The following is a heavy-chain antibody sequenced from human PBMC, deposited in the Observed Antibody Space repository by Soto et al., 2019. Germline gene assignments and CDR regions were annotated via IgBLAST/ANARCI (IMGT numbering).Heavy chain of an antibody. V-gene: IGHV4-61*08. D-gene: IGHD3-10*01. CDR3: ARHRGSGSYKFASCYYYGMDV. J-gene: IGHJ6*02. CDR1: GGSISSGDYY. Sequence: SETLSLTCTVSGGSISSGDYYWSWIRQPPGKGLEWIGYIYYSGSTNYNPSLKSRVTISVDTSKNQFSLKLSSVTAADTAVYYCARHRGSGSYKFASCYYYGMDVWGQGTTVTVSS. CDR2: IYYSGST.